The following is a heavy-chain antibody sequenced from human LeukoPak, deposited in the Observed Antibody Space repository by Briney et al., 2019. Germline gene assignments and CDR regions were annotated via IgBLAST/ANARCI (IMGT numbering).Heavy chain of an antibody. V-gene: IGHV1-2*06. Sequence: ASVKVSCKASGYTFIDYYIHWRRQAPGQGLEWMGRINPITGGTDYAQKFQGKVSMTRDTSISTAYMELNRLRSDDTAVYYCATLGEDKTDTPFDYWGQGTLVTVSS. CDR1: GYTFIDYY. J-gene: IGHJ4*02. CDR2: INPITGGT. CDR3: ATLGEDKTDTPFDY. D-gene: IGHD3-16*01.